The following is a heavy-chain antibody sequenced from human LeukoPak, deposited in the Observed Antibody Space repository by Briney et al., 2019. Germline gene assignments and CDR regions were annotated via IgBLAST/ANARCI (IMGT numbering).Heavy chain of an antibody. CDR2: IYYSGNT. CDR1: GGSISTYY. V-gene: IGHV4-59*01. D-gene: IGHD7-27*01. Sequence: NTSETLSLTCTVSGGSISTYYWSWIRQPPGKGLEWIGYIYYSGNTNYNPSLKSRVTMSVDTSKNQFSLKLSSVTAADTAVYYCARDPTSGAFDIWDQGTTVTVSS. CDR3: ARDPTSGAFDI. J-gene: IGHJ3*02.